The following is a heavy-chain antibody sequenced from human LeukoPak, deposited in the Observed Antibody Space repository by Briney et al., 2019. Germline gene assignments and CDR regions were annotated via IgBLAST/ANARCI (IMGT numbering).Heavy chain of an antibody. V-gene: IGHV4-38-2*02. CDR3: ARQAWDAFDI. CDR1: GYSISSGYY. Sequence: SETLSLTCTVSGYSISSGYYWGWIRQPPGKGLEWIGSIYHSGSTYYNPSHKSRVTISVDTSKNQFSLKLSSVTAADTAVYYCARQAWDAFDIWGQGTMVTVSS. J-gene: IGHJ3*02. CDR2: IYHSGST.